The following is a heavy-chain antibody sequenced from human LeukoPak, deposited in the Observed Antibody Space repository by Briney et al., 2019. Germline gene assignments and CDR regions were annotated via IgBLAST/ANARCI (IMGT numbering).Heavy chain of an antibody. CDR1: GYTFTSYY. D-gene: IGHD2-21*01. J-gene: IGHJ6*03. V-gene: IGHV1-46*01. CDR3: ARGVIYYYYMDV. CDR2: INPSGGST. Sequence: ASVKVSCKASGYTFTSYYMHWVRQAPGQGLEWMGIINPSGGSTSFAQKFQGRVTMTRDTSTSTVYMELSSLRSDDTAVYYCARGVIYYYYMDVWGKGTTVTISS.